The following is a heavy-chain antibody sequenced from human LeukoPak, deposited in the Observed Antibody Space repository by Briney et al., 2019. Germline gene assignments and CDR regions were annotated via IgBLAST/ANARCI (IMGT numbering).Heavy chain of an antibody. V-gene: IGHV2-5*01. D-gene: IGHD1/OR15-1a*01. J-gene: IGHJ4*02. CDR1: GISLSTSGVG. CDR2: INRNDDK. Sequence: SGPTLAKPTQTLTPTCTFSGISLSTSGVGGGWIRQPPVKALGWLSPINRNDDKRYSPSLKSRLTITKDTSKNQMVLTMTNLDPVDTATYYCAHRRVTSAGQYFDYWGQGTLVTVSS. CDR3: AHRRVTSAGQYFDY.